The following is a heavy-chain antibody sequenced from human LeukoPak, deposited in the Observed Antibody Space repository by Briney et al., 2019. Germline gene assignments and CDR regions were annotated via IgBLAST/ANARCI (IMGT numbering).Heavy chain of an antibody. CDR1: GFTFSSYE. Sequence: GGSLRLSCAASGFTFSSYEMNWVRQAPGKGLEWVSYISSSGSTIYYADSVKGRFTISRDNAKNSLYLQMNSLRAEDTALYYCARDPTTMIDDAFDIWGQGTMVTVSS. V-gene: IGHV3-48*03. CDR2: ISSSGSTI. CDR3: ARDPTTMIDDAFDI. J-gene: IGHJ3*02. D-gene: IGHD3-22*01.